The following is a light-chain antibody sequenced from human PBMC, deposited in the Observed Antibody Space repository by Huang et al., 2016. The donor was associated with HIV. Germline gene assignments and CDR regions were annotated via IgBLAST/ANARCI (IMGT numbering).Light chain of an antibody. CDR3: QQYNSYSYT. CDR2: QAS. Sequence: DIQMTQSPSTLSASIGDRVTITCRASQSISRWLARYQQKPGKAPKVLIYQASSLQSGVPARFSGSGSGTEFTLTISCLQPDDFASYYCQQYNSYSYTCGQGTKLEIE. J-gene: IGKJ2*01. CDR1: QSISRW. V-gene: IGKV1-5*03.